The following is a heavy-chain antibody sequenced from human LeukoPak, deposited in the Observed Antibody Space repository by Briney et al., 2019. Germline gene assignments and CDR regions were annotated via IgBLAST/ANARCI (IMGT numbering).Heavy chain of an antibody. J-gene: IGHJ4*02. Sequence: GGSLRLSCAASGFTFSSYGMHWVRQAPGKGLEWVAVISYDGSNKYYADSVKGRFTISRDNSKNTLYLQMNRLRAEDTAVYYCVREQGSGWYRASDYWGQGTLVTVSS. V-gene: IGHV3-30*03. CDR2: ISYDGSNK. CDR3: VREQGSGWYRASDY. D-gene: IGHD6-19*01. CDR1: GFTFSSYG.